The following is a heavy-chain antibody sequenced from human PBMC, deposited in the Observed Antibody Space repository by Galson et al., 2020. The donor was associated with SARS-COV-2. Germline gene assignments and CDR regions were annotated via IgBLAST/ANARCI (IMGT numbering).Heavy chain of an antibody. CDR2: ISWNSGSI. V-gene: IGHV3-9*01. Sequence: GGSLRLSCAASGFTFDDYAMHWVRQAPGKGLEWVSGISWNSGSIGYADSVKGRFTISRDNAKNSLYLQMNSLRAEDTALYYCAKSSVLLWFGELGSNWFDPWGQGTLVTVSS. CDR1: GFTFDDYA. D-gene: IGHD3-10*01. J-gene: IGHJ5*02. CDR3: AKSSVLLWFGELGSNWFDP.